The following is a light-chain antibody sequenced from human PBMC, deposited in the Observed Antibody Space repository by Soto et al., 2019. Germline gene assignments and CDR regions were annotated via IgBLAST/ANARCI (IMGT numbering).Light chain of an antibody. Sequence: EILITQSPATLSVSPGERPTLSCRASQSVSSNLAWYQQKPGQAPRLLIYGASTRANGIPARFSGSESGAEFTLTLRSLQSEDFAVYYCQQYNNWHPWTFGQGTKVDIK. V-gene: IGKV3-15*01. CDR2: GAS. CDR1: QSVSSN. J-gene: IGKJ1*01. CDR3: QQYNNWHPWT.